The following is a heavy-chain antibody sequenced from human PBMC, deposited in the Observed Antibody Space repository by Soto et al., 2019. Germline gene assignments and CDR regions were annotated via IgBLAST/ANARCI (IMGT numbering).Heavy chain of an antibody. CDR2: IYYSGST. Sequence: PSETLSLTCTVSGGSISSYYWSWIRQPPGKGLEWIGYIYYSGSTNYNPSLKSRVTISVDTSKNQFSLKLSSVTAADTAVYYCARVGRNDFWSGPLYYFDYWGQGTPVTVSS. CDR3: ARVGRNDFWSGPLYYFDY. J-gene: IGHJ4*02. D-gene: IGHD3-3*01. CDR1: GGSISSYY. V-gene: IGHV4-59*01.